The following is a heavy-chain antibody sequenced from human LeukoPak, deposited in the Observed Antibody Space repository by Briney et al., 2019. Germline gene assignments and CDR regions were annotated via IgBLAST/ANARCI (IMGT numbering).Heavy chain of an antibody. V-gene: IGHV4-61*02. CDR1: VGSLSSGSYY. CDR2: IYTSGST. D-gene: IGHD3-3*01. Sequence: SETLSLTCTVSVGSLSSGSYYCSWIRQPAGKGLEWIGRIYTSGSTNYNPSLKSRVTISVDTSKNQFSLKLSSVTAADTAEYYCARAITINFDYWGQGTLVTVSS. J-gene: IGHJ4*02. CDR3: ARAITINFDY.